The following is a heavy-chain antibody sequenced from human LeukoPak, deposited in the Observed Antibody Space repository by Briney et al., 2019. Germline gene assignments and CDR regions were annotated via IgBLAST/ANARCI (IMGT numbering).Heavy chain of an antibody. CDR2: INHSGST. J-gene: IGHJ4*02. D-gene: IGHD4-17*01. CDR3: ARDFGDHRIDY. Sequence: SETLSLTCAVYGGSFSGYYRSWIRQPPGKGLEWIGEINHSGSTNYNPSLKSRVTISVDTSKNQFSLRLTSVTAADTAVYYCARDFGDHRIDYWGQGTLVTVSS. CDR1: GGSFSGYY. V-gene: IGHV4-34*01.